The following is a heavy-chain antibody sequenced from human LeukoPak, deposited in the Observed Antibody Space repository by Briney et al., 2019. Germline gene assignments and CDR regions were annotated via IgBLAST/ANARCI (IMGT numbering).Heavy chain of an antibody. CDR2: ISAYNGNT. V-gene: IGHV1-18*04. Sequence: ASVKVSCTASGYTFTGYYMHWVRQAPGQGLEWMGWISAYNGNTNYAQKLQGRVTMTTDTSTSTAYMELRSLRSDDTAVYYCARDGTAAGLFDYWGQGTLVTVSS. CDR1: GYTFTGYY. D-gene: IGHD6-13*01. CDR3: ARDGTAAGLFDY. J-gene: IGHJ4*02.